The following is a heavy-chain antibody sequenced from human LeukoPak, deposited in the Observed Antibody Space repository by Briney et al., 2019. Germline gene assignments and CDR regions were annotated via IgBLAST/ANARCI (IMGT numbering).Heavy chain of an antibody. CDR3: ARDQNGGNSGGYNWFEP. V-gene: IGHV1-69*05. Sequence: GASVKVSCKASGGTFSSYAISWVRQAPGQGLEWMGGSIPIFGTANYAQKFQGRVTITTDESTSTAYMELSSLRSEDTAVYYCARDQNGGNSGGYNWFEPWGQGTLVTVSS. J-gene: IGHJ5*02. D-gene: IGHD4-23*01. CDR1: GGTFSSYA. CDR2: SIPIFGTA.